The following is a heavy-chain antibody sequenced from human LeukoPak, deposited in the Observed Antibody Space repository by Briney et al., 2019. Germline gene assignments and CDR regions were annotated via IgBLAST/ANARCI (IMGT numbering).Heavy chain of an antibody. V-gene: IGHV1-69*13. CDR1: LGTLSSYA. J-gene: IGHJ4*02. Sequence: GASVKVSCKATLGTLSSYAISWVRQAPGQGLEWMGGIIPIFGTANYAQKFQGRVTITADESTSTAYMELSSLRSEDTAVYYCARGLHYDFWSGYWFDYWGQGTLVTVSS. CDR2: IIPIFGTA. D-gene: IGHD3-3*01. CDR3: ARGLHYDFWSGYWFDY.